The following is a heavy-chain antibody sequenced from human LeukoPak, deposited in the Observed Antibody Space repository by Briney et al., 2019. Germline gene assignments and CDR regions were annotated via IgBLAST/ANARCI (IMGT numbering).Heavy chain of an antibody. J-gene: IGHJ4*02. CDR2: ISYDGSNK. Sequence: SGRSLRLSCAASGFTFSSDGMYWVRQAPGKGLEWVSLISYDGSNKYYADSVKGRFTISRDNSKNTLYLQMNSMRAEDTAVYYCAKDEIGAVAGLIDYWGQGTLVTVSS. CDR1: GFTFSSDG. V-gene: IGHV3-30*18. CDR3: AKDEIGAVAGLIDY. D-gene: IGHD6-19*01.